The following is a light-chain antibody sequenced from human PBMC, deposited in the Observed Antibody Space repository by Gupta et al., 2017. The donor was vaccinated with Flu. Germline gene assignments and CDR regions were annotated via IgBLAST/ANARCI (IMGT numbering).Light chain of an antibody. CDR3: QQVHSLPVT. Sequence: DIQMTQSPSSLYTSIGDKVTITCQASQDINNYLNWYQQTPGKAPKILIYDASNLETGVPSRFYGSRSATSFTFTISSLQPEDVATYFCQQVHSLPVTFGRGTKVDIE. CDR2: DAS. J-gene: IGKJ4*01. CDR1: QDINNY. V-gene: IGKV1-33*01.